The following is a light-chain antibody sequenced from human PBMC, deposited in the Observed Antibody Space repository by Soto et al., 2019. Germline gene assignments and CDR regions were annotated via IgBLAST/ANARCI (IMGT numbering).Light chain of an antibody. V-gene: IGLV2-14*01. J-gene: IGLJ3*02. CDR1: SSDVAGYNY. CDR3: SSYTGINTQV. Sequence: QSALTQPASVSGSPGQSITISCTGTSSDVAGYNYVSWYQQYPGKVPKLVIYEVNNRPSGVSYRFSGSKSGNTASLTISGLQAEDEADYYCSSYTGINTQVFGGGTKLT. CDR2: EVN.